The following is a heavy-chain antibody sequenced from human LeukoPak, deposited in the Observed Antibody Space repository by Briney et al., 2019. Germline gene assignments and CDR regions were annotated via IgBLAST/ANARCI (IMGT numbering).Heavy chain of an antibody. CDR3: ARGRYDSSGSYSLFDY. J-gene: IGHJ4*02. CDR2: IKADGSEK. D-gene: IGHD3-22*01. CDR1: GFTFSNYL. Sequence: GGSLRLSCAASGFTFSNYLMTWVRQAPGKGLEWVADIKADGSEKYYVDSVKGRFTILRDNAKNSLYLQMNSLRAEDTAVYYCARGRYDSSGSYSLFDYWGQGTLVTVSS. V-gene: IGHV3-7*01.